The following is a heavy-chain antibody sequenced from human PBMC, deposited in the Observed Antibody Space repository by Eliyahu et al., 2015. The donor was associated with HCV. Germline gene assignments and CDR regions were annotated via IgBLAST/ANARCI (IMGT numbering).Heavy chain of an antibody. CDR2: IGTAGDT. CDR3: ARSSGWYAASDDAFDI. V-gene: IGHV3-13*01. Sequence: EVQLVESGGGLVQPGGSLRLSCXASGFXFSSYDMHWVRQATGKGLGWVSAIGTAGDTYYPGSVKGRFTISRENAKNSLYLQMNSLRAGDTAVYYCARSSGWYAASDDAFDIWGQGTMVTVSS. D-gene: IGHD6-19*01. J-gene: IGHJ3*02. CDR1: GFXFSSYD.